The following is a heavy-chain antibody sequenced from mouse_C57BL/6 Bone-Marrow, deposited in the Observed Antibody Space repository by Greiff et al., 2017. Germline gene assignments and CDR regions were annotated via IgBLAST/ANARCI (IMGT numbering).Heavy chain of an antibody. J-gene: IGHJ1*03. V-gene: IGHV1-52*01. CDR3: ARGGGSSVGYFDV. CDR2: IDPSDSET. D-gene: IGHD1-1*01. CDR1: GYTFTSYW. Sequence: QVQLQQPGAELVRPGSSVKLSCKASGYTFTSYWMHWVKQRPIQGLEWIGNIDPSDSETHYNQKFKDKATLTVDKSSSTAYIQLSSLTSEDSAVYCCARGGGSSVGYFDVWGTGTTVTVSS.